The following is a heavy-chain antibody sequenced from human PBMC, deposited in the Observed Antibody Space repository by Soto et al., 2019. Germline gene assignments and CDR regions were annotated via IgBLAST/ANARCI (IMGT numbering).Heavy chain of an antibody. D-gene: IGHD2-2*01. Sequence: LSLTCTVSGGSISSSSYYWGWIRQPPGKGLEWIGSIYYSGSTYYNPSLKSRVTISVDTSKNQFSLKLSSVTAADTAVYYCARLRVGSSTGYYYYYGMDVWGQGTTVTVSS. V-gene: IGHV4-39*01. J-gene: IGHJ6*02. CDR3: ARLRVGSSTGYYYYYGMDV. CDR1: GGSISSSSYY. CDR2: IYYSGST.